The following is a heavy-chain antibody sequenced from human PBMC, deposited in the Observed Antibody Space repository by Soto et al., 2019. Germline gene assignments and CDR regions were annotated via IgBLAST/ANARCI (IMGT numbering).Heavy chain of an antibody. D-gene: IGHD1-26*01. Sequence: QVQLVESGGGVVQPGRSLRLSCAASGFTFSSYAMHWVRQAPGKGLEWVAVISYDGSNKYYADFVKGRFTISRDNSKNTLYLQMNSLRAEDTAVYYCAREAGATFDYWGQGTLVTVSS. J-gene: IGHJ4*02. V-gene: IGHV3-30-3*01. CDR3: AREAGATFDY. CDR1: GFTFSSYA. CDR2: ISYDGSNK.